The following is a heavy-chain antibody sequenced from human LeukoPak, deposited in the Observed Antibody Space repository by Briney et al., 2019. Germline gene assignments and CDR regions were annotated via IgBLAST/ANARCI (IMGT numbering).Heavy chain of an antibody. D-gene: IGHD1-26*01. CDR1: GFTFRSYW. J-gene: IGHJ3*02. CDR3: ARDGGFTGSSPAYAFDI. Sequence: GGSLRLSCAASGFTFRSYWMSWVREARGKGVEGGANIKQNGNEKYYVDSVKGRFTSSTDNPKNSLYLQMNTLRAEDTAVYYCARDGGFTGSSPAYAFDIWGQGTMVTISS. V-gene: IGHV3-7*01. CDR2: IKQNGNEK.